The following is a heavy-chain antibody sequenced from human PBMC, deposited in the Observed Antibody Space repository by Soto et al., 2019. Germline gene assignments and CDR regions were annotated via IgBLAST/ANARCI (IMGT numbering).Heavy chain of an antibody. V-gene: IGHV4-34*01. CDR2: INHSGNT. CDR3: ARGEDSGSYYGAFDI. CDR1: GGSFIGYY. Sequence: SETLSLTCAVYGGSFIGYYWSWIRQPPGKGLEWIGEINHSGNTNYNPSLKSRVTISVDTSKNQFSLKLSSVTAADTAVYYCARGEDSGSYYGAFDIWGQGTMVTVSS. D-gene: IGHD1-26*01. J-gene: IGHJ3*02.